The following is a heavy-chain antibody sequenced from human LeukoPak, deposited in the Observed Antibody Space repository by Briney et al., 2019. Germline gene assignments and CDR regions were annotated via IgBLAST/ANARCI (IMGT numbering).Heavy chain of an antibody. CDR3: ARGTYNWNFDY. CDR2: VDPEDGET. V-gene: IGHV1-69-2*01. D-gene: IGHD1-20*01. J-gene: IGHJ4*02. CDR1: GYTFTDYY. Sequence: ASVKVSCKVSGYTFTDYYMHWVQQAPGKGLEWMGLVDPEDGETIYAEKFQGRVTITADTSTDTAYMELSSLGSEDTAVYYCARGTYNWNFDYWGQGTLVTVSS.